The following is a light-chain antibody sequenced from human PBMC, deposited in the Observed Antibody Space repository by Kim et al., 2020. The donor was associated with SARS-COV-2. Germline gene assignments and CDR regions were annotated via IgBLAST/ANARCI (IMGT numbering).Light chain of an antibody. V-gene: IGKV1-5*03. CDR3: LQYNTYPYS. Sequence: SAAVGDRVTITCRASRGLSGWLAWYQQKPGKTPRLLIYKASSLECGVPSRFSGTRSETEYTLTISSLQPDDFATYYCLQYNTYPYSFGQGTKLEI. CDR1: RGLSGW. J-gene: IGKJ2*03. CDR2: KAS.